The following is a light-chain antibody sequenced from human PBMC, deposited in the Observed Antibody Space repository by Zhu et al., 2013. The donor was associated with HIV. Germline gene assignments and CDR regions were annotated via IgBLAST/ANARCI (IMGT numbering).Light chain of an antibody. CDR3: QQYSNWPPSR. Sequence: EVVMTQFPATLSVSPGERATLSCGASQSVGTNLAWYQQKPGQAPRLLIYSTYTRATGIPARFSGSGSGTEFTLTISSLQSEDFAVYYCQQYSNWPPSRFGGGTRVEIK. CDR2: STY. CDR1: QSVGTN. J-gene: IGKJ4*01. V-gene: IGKV3-15*01.